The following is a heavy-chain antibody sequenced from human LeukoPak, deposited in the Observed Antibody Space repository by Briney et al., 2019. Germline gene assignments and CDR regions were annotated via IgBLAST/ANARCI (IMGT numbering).Heavy chain of an antibody. CDR1: GYRFTSYW. CDR3: ARSQVQYYYDSSGYYYFDY. V-gene: IGHV5-51*01. J-gene: IGHJ4*02. CDR2: IYRGDSDT. D-gene: IGHD3-22*01. Sequence: GESLKISCKGSGYRFTSYWIGWVRQMPGKGLEWMGIIYRGDSDTRYSPSFQGQVTISADKSISTAYLQWSSLKASDTAMYYCARSQVQYYYDSSGYYYFDYWGQGTLVTVSS.